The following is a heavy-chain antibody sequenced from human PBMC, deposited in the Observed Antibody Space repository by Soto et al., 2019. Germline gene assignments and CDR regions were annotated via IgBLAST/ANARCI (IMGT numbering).Heavy chain of an antibody. CDR1: GYTFTSYD. V-gene: IGHV1-8*01. CDR3: ARYRSAAGSSGMGV. CDR2: VNPYSGNT. D-gene: IGHD6-13*01. J-gene: IGHJ6*02. Sequence: QVQLVQSGAEVKKPGASVKVSCKASGYTFTSYDINWVRQATGQGLEWMGWVNPYSGNTVYAQKFQGRVTMTRNTSLSTAYMELSSLISEDTAVYYCARYRSAAGSSGMGVWGQGTTVTISS.